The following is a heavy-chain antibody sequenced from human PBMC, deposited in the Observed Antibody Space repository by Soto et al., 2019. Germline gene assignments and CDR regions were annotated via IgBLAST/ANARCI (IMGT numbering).Heavy chain of an antibody. J-gene: IGHJ6*02. CDR3: ARAPRSRVTTLLTGYYYYGMDV. D-gene: IGHD4-17*01. CDR2: INHSGST. V-gene: IGHV4-34*01. Sequence: SETLSLTCAVYGGSFSGYHWSWIRQPPGKGLEWIGEINHSGSTNYNPSLKSRVTISVDTSKNQFSLKLSSVTAADTAVYYCARAPRSRVTTLLTGYYYYGMDVWGQGTTVTVSS. CDR1: GGSFSGYH.